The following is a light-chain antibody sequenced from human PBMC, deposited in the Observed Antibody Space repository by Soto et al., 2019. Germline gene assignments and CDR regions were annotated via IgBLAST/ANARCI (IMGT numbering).Light chain of an antibody. CDR3: AAWDDSLNGPV. J-gene: IGLJ2*01. CDR1: SSNIGSNY. V-gene: IGLV1-44*01. CDR2: SNN. Sequence: QSALTQPPSASGTPGQRVTISCSGSSSNIGSNYVSWYQQLPGTAPKVLIYSNNQRPSGVPDRFSGSKSGTSASLAISGLQSEDEADYYCAAWDDSLNGPVFGGGTKVTVL.